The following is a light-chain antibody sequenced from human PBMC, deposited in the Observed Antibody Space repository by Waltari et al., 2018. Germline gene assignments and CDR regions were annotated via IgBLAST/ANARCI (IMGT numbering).Light chain of an antibody. CDR1: QSISTW. Sequence: IQMTQSPSTLSASVGDRVPITCRASQSISTWLAWYQQKPGKAPILLIYKASTLESGVPSRFSGSGSGTEFTLTISSLQPDDFATYYCQQYNSYSGTFGQGTKVEIK. V-gene: IGKV1-5*03. CDR3: QQYNSYSGT. J-gene: IGKJ1*01. CDR2: KAS.